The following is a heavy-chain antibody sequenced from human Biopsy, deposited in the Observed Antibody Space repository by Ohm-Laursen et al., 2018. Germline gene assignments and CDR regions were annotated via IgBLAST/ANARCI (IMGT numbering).Heavy chain of an antibody. CDR3: ARQFMSGSTNAGGY. CDR2: VYPDDSNS. Sequence: ESLRISCKFSGYSYTNYWIGWVRQMPGKGLEWMGLVYPDDSNSRYSPSFQGHVTISADKSTSTAYLQWNSLTASDTAVYYCARQFMSGSTNAGGYWGQGTLVTVSS. CDR1: GYSYTNYW. D-gene: IGHD2-2*01. J-gene: IGHJ4*02. V-gene: IGHV5-51*01.